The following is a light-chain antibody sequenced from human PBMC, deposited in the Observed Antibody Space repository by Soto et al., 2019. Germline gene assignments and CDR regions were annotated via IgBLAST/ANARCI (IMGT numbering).Light chain of an antibody. CDR1: SSDVGGYKY. CDR2: DVS. J-gene: IGLJ2*01. V-gene: IGLV2-14*01. Sequence: QSALTQPASVSGSPGQSITISCTGTSSDVGGYKYVSWYQQHPGKAPKLMIYDVSNRPSGVSNRFSGCKSGNTASLTISGLQAQVEADYYCSSYTSSSTLWVVFGGGTKLTVL. CDR3: SSYTSSSTLWVV.